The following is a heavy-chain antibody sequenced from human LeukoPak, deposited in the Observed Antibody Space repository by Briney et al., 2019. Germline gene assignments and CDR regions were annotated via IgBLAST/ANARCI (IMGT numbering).Heavy chain of an antibody. CDR3: AQDGGHGGYFDY. Sequence: GGSLRLSCVASGFTFSTYGMHWVRQAPGKGLEWVAVIQYNGEHISCADSVKGRFTISRDNSKSTLYLQMNSLRVADTAVYYCAQDGGHGGYFDYWGQGTPVTVAS. CDR2: IQYNGEHI. D-gene: IGHD3-16*01. CDR1: GFTFSTYG. V-gene: IGHV3-30*02. J-gene: IGHJ4*02.